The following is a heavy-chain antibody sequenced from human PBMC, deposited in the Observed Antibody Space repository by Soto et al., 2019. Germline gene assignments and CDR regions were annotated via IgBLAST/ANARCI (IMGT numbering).Heavy chain of an antibody. Sequence: EVQLVESGGGLVKPGGSLRLSCAASGFTFSSYSMNWVRQAPGKGLEWVSSISSSSSYIYYADSVKGRFTISRDNAKNSLYLQMNSLRAEDTAVYYCARGAKGGSGYRFDYWGQGTLVTVSP. V-gene: IGHV3-21*01. J-gene: IGHJ4*02. CDR1: GFTFSSYS. CDR2: ISSSSSYI. D-gene: IGHD3-22*01. CDR3: ARGAKGGSGYRFDY.